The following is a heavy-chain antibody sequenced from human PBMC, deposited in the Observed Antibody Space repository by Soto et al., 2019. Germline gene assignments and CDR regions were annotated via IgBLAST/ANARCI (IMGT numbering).Heavy chain of an antibody. CDR3: AKDGFSGSGKYYFDY. CDR1: GFTFSNYA. J-gene: IGHJ4*02. D-gene: IGHD3-10*01. CDR2: ISDSGGST. V-gene: IGHV3-23*01. Sequence: EVQLLESGGGLVQPGGSLRLSCAASGFTFSNYAMNWVRQAPGKGLEWVSVISDSGGSTYYADSVKGRFTISRDNSKNTLYLHMNSLTAEDTAVYYCAKDGFSGSGKYYFDYWGQGTLVTVSS.